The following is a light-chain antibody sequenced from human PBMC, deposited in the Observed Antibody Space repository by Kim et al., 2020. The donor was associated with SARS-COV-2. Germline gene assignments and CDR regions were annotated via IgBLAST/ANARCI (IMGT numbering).Light chain of an antibody. CDR3: SSYAGGNNLV. CDR1: SSDVGGYNY. Sequence: GQSVSIYCTETSSDVGGYNYVSWYQQHQGKAPKLMIYEVSKRPSGVPDRFSGSKSGNTGSLTVSGLQAEDEADYYCSSYAGGNNLVFGGGTKLTVL. J-gene: IGLJ3*02. CDR2: EVS. V-gene: IGLV2-8*01.